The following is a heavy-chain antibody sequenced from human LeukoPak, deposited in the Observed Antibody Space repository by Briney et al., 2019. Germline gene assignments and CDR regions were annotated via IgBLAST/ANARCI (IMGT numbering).Heavy chain of an antibody. CDR1: GGTFSSYA. CDR3: ARDLYYYDSSGYSDAFDI. CDR2: IVPIFGTA. D-gene: IGHD3-22*01. Sequence: SVKVSCKASGGTFSSYAISWVRQAPGQGLEWMGGIVPIFGTANYAQKFQGRVTITTDESTSTAYMELRSLRSDDTAVYYCARDLYYYDSSGYSDAFDIWGQGTMVTVSS. V-gene: IGHV1-69*05. J-gene: IGHJ3*02.